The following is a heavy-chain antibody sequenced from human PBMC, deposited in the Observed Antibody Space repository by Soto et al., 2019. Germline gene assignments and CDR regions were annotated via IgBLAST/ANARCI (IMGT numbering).Heavy chain of an antibody. D-gene: IGHD4-4*01. V-gene: IGHV5-51*01. J-gene: IGHJ5*02. CDR2: INPGDSES. Sequence: PVESLKISCEASGYSFSNYWIGWVRQMPGKGLELMAIINPGDSESRYRTSFQGQVTISAEKSISTAYLRWNSLKASDTAMYYCARTCNNYVSXWGQGTLVTVSX. CDR3: ARTCNNYVSX. CDR1: GYSFSNYW.